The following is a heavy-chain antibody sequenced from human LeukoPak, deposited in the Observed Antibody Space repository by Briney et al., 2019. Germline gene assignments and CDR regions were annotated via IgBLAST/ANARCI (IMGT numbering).Heavy chain of an antibody. Sequence: GSLRLSCAASGFTFSSYWMSWVRQAPGKGLEWVGRFYTSGSTNYNPSLKSRVTISVDTSKNQFSLKLSSVTAADTAVYYCARESGYSYGYFDYWGQGTLVTVSS. CDR1: GFTFSSYW. D-gene: IGHD5-18*01. CDR2: FYTSGST. V-gene: IGHV4-4*07. J-gene: IGHJ4*02. CDR3: ARESGYSYGYFDY.